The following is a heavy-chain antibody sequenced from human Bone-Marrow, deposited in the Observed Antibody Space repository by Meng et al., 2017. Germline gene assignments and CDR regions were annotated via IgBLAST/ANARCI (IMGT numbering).Heavy chain of an antibody. D-gene: IGHD5-18*01. V-gene: IGHV4-34*01. CDR1: GGSFSGYC. CDR3: ARGSWLQLWLQDY. Sequence: VKHQPWGRGLLNPSYTPALACAVYGGSFSGYCWCRSRQPAESVLEMIEEINHSGSTNYTPLLNSRVTIAVDTYKHQFSLKLSSATAGDTAVYYCARGSWLQLWLQDYWGQGTLVTVSS. CDR2: INHSGST. J-gene: IGHJ4*02.